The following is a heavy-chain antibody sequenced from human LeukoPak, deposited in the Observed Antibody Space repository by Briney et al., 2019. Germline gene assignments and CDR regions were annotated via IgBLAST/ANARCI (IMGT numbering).Heavy chain of an antibody. CDR1: GGSISSYY. CDR2: IYTSGST. CDR3: ARTMNGAFDI. D-gene: IGHD3-22*01. Sequence: TTSETLSLXCTVSGGSISSYYWSWIRQPAGKGLEWIGRIYTSGSTNYNPSLKSRVTMSVDTSKNQFSLKVSSVTAADTAVYYCARTMNGAFDIWGQGTMVTVSS. J-gene: IGHJ3*02. V-gene: IGHV4-4*07.